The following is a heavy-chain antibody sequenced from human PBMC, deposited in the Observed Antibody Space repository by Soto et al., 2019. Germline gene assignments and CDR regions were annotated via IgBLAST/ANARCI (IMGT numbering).Heavy chain of an antibody. Sequence: QVQLVQSGVEVQKPEASVKVSCKASGYTFSSYVINWLRQAPGQGPEWMGWISPYNGNTNYGQNLHGRVTMTTDTSTSIVDMELRSLRSDDTAVYYCAREGGVWGSFRYFDHWGQGTLVTVSP. CDR2: ISPYNGNT. CDR3: AREGGVWGSFRYFDH. V-gene: IGHV1-18*04. D-gene: IGHD3-16*02. CDR1: GYTFSSYV. J-gene: IGHJ5*02.